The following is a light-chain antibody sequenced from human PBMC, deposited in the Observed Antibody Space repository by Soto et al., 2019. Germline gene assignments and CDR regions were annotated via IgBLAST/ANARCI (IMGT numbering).Light chain of an antibody. CDR2: EVS. Sequence: QSALTQPASVSGSPGQSITISCTGTSSDVGGYNFVSWYQQHPGNAPKLVIFEVSNRPSGVSHRFSGSKSGNTASLTISGLQPEDEADFYCRSYRGSNTYVFGTGTKLTVL. J-gene: IGLJ1*01. V-gene: IGLV2-14*01. CDR3: RSYRGSNTYV. CDR1: SSDVGGYNF.